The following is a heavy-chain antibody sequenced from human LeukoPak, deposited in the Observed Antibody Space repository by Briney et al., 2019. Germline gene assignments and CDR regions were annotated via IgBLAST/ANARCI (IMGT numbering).Heavy chain of an antibody. CDR3: ARAARSFHSSYYFDY. D-gene: IGHD6-6*01. Sequence: PGGSLRLSCAASGFTFSSNYMGWVRQAPGKGLEWVSVIYSGGSTYYADSVKGRFTISRDNSKNTLYLQMNSLRAEDTAVYYCARAARSFHSSYYFDYWGQGTLVTVSS. V-gene: IGHV3-53*01. J-gene: IGHJ4*02. CDR1: GFTFSSNY. CDR2: IYSGGST.